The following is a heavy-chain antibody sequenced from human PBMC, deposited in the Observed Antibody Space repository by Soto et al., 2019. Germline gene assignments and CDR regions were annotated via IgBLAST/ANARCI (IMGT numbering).Heavy chain of an antibody. CDR3: ARDLAYVDTDKWSLNYYYYYGMDV. J-gene: IGHJ6*02. V-gene: IGHV4-30-4*01. Sequence: PSETLSLTCTVSGGSISSGDYYWSWIRQPPGKGLEWIGYIYYSGSTYYNPSLKSRVTISVDTSKNQFSLKLSSVTAADTAVYYCARDLAYVDTDKWSLNYYYYYGMDVWGQGTTVTVSS. CDR1: GGSISSGDYY. D-gene: IGHD5-18*01. CDR2: IYYSGST.